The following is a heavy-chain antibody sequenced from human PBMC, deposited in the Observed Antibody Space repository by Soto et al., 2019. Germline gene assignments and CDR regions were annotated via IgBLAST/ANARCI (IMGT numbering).Heavy chain of an antibody. Sequence: GGSLRLSCAASGFTFSSYAMSWVRQAPGKGLEWVGRIKSKIYGETTDYAAPVKGRSIISRDDSKNTLYLQMSSLKAEDTAVYYCTSVWIVVVAASRLAVYWGQGILVTVSS. CDR2: IKSKIYGETT. V-gene: IGHV3-15*01. CDR3: TSVWIVVVAASRLAVY. CDR1: GFTFSSYA. J-gene: IGHJ4*02. D-gene: IGHD2-21*01.